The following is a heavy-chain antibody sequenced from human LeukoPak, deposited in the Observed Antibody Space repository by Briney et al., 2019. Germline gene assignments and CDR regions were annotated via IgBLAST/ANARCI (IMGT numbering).Heavy chain of an antibody. CDR3: ATGKLDASGFDFMLPF. CDR1: GFTFSSSA. V-gene: IGHV3-30*10. D-gene: IGHD5-12*01. Sequence: GGSLRLSCAASGFTFSSSAMHWVRQAPGKGLEWLAVFSRDGINTYYTDSVKGRFTISRDNSKNIFSLQMNSLRIEDTAIYYCATGKLDASGFDFMLPFWGQGTLVSVSS. J-gene: IGHJ4*02. CDR2: FSRDGINT.